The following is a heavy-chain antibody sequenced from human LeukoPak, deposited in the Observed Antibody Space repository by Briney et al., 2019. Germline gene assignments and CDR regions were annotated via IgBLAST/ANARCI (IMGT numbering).Heavy chain of an antibody. D-gene: IGHD2-2*01. CDR2: IKQDGSEK. CDR1: GFTFSGYW. CDR3: ARNLPAADY. Sequence: GGSLRLSCAASGFTFSGYWMSWVRQAPGKGLEWVANIKQDGSEKYYVDSVRGRFTISRDNAKNSLYLQMNRLRAEDTAVDYCARNLPAADYWGQGTLVTGSS. J-gene: IGHJ4*02. V-gene: IGHV3-7*01.